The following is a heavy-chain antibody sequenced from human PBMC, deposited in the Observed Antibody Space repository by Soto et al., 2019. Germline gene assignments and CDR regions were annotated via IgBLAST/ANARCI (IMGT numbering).Heavy chain of an antibody. V-gene: IGHV3-30*18. CDR3: AKDHWKQWLGYLDY. D-gene: IGHD6-19*01. J-gene: IGHJ4*02. CDR2: ISYDGSNK. CDR1: GFTFSDYG. Sequence: QVQLVESGGGVVQPGRSLRLSCTVSGFTFSDYGMHWVRQAPGRGLEWVAVISYDGSNKRYGDPVKGPFTISRDNSKNTLYLQMNSLRAEDTAVYYCAKDHWKQWLGYLDYWGQGALVTVSS.